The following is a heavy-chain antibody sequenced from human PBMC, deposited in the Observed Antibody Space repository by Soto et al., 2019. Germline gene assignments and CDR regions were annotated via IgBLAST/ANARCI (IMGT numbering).Heavy chain of an antibody. Sequence: SVKVCCKASGGTFSSYAISWVRQAPGQGLEWMGGIIPIFGTANYAQKFQGRVTITADESTSTAYMELSSLRSEDTAVYYCAREPPYYDYVWGSPRHDAFDIWGQGTMVTVSS. V-gene: IGHV1-69*13. CDR2: IIPIFGTA. D-gene: IGHD3-16*01. CDR3: AREPPYYDYVWGSPRHDAFDI. CDR1: GGTFSSYA. J-gene: IGHJ3*02.